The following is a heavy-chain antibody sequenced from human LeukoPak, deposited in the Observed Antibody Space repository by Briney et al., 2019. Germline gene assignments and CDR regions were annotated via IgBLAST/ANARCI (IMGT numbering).Heavy chain of an antibody. CDR1: GFTFSSYW. Sequence: SGGSLRLSCSASGFTFSSYWMSWVRQAPGKGLEWVAFIRDDGSNKYYADSVKGRFTISRDNFKNTLYLQMYSLRAEDTAVYYCDPTTYTFDPWGQGTLVTVSS. V-gene: IGHV3-30*02. D-gene: IGHD1-1*01. CDR3: DPTTYTFDP. CDR2: IRDDGSNK. J-gene: IGHJ5*02.